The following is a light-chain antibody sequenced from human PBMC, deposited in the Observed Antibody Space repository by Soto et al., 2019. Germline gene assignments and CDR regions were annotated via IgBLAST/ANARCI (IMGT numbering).Light chain of an antibody. V-gene: IGKV1-6*01. CDR2: AAS. J-gene: IGKJ1*01. CDR3: LQDYNYPWT. Sequence: AIQMTQSPSSLSASVGDRVTITCRASQGIRNDLGWYQQKPGKAPKLLIYAASRLQSGVPSRFSGSGSGKDFTITISSLQPEDFATYYCLQDYNYPWTFGQGTKVEIK. CDR1: QGIRND.